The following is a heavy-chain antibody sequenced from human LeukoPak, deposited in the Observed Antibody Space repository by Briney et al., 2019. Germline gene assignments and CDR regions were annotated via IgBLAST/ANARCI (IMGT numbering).Heavy chain of an antibody. CDR3: ARSVSGGPECDS. CDR2: INHNGIT. CDR1: GGSFSGHY. V-gene: IGHV4-34*01. Sequence: PSETLSLTCAVYGGSFSGHYWTWIRQPPGKGLEWIGEINHNGITNYNPSLKSRVTISVDTSKNQFSLELRSVTAADTAVYYCARSVSGGPECDSWAQGSLVTVSS. J-gene: IGHJ4*02. D-gene: IGHD3-16*01.